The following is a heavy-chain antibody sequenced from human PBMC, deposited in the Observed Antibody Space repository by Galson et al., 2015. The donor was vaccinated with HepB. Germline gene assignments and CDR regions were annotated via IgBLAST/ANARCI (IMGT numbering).Heavy chain of an antibody. CDR1: GYRFTIFW. D-gene: IGHD1-1*01. CDR2: IYPGDSDT. CDR3: ARSGGTWRFDF. J-gene: IGHJ4*02. Sequence: QSGAEVKKPGESLKISCKASGYRFTIFWIGWVRQMPGKGLEWMGTIYPGDSDTRYSPSFQGQVTISADKSISTAYLQWSSLKASDTAMYFCARSGGTWRFDFWGQGTLVTVSS. V-gene: IGHV5-51*01.